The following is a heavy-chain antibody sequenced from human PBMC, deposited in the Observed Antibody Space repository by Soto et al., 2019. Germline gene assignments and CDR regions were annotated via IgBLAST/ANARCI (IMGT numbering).Heavy chain of an antibody. CDR1: GFTFSPYT. V-gene: IGHV3-30*04. Sequence: QVQLVESGGGVVQPGRSLGLSCAVSGFTFSPYTMHWVRQAPGKGLEWVAVISYDGRNKYYADSVKGRFTISRDNSKNTLYLQMNSPRAEDTAVYYCARGGGFCGGDCYKGGVDYWGQGTLVTVSS. CDR3: ARGGGFCGGDCYKGGVDY. CDR2: ISYDGRNK. J-gene: IGHJ4*02. D-gene: IGHD2-21*02.